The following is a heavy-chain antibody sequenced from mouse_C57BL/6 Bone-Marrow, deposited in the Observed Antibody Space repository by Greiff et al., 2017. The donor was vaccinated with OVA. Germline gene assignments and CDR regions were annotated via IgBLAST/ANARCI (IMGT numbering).Heavy chain of an antibody. CDR1: GYTFTDYY. J-gene: IGHJ4*01. CDR3: AYYDYDAGGDY. V-gene: IGHV1-19*01. D-gene: IGHD2-4*01. Sequence: VQLQQSGPVLVKPGASVKMSCKASGYTFTDYYMNWVKQSHGKSLEWIGVINPYNGGTSYNQKFKGKATLTVDKSSSTAYMELNSLTSEDSAVYYCAYYDYDAGGDYWGQGTSVTVSS. CDR2: INPYNGGT.